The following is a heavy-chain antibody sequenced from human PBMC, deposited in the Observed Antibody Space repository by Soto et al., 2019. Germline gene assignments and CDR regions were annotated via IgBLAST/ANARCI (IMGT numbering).Heavy chain of an antibody. CDR3: ARDKDLEPTVWGY. Sequence: QVQLQESGPGLVKPSQTLSLTCTVSGDSMGSGGHYYNWIRLLPGKGLEWIGYIYYSGATHYNPSLRGRDSISIETSNNQCSLRLISVTAADTALYFCARDKDLEPTVWGYWGQGTQVTVSS. J-gene: IGHJ4*02. V-gene: IGHV4-31*03. CDR2: IYYSGAT. D-gene: IGHD7-27*01. CDR1: GDSMGSGGHY.